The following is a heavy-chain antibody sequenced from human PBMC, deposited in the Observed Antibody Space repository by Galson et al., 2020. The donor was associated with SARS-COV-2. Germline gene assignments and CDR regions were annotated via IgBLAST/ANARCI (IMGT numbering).Heavy chain of an antibody. CDR1: GGSISYYY. Sequence: ASETLSLTCSVSGGSISYYYWSWIRQTPEKGLEWIGYIYYSGTTKYNPALESRVAITFDTSKTQFSLRLSTVTAADTAVYYCSRGNAATYYGNYYGMDVWGQGTTVTVS. V-gene: IGHV4-59*01. J-gene: IGHJ6*02. D-gene: IGHD3-10*01. CDR2: IYYSGTT. CDR3: SRGNAATYYGNYYGMDV.